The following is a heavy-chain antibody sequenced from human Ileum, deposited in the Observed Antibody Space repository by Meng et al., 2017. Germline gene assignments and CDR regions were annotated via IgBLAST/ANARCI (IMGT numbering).Heavy chain of an antibody. CDR1: GGSVSRAGYQ. CDR3: ARDHMGSLDY. CDR2: AST. V-gene: IGHV4-61*08. Sequence: QVQRQESGPGLVRPSETLSLICTVSGGSVSRAGYQWGWIRQPPGKGLEWIGYASTNYNPSLKSRVTISLDTSRNQFSLGLSSVTAADTAVYYCARDHMGSLDYWGQGILVTVSS. J-gene: IGHJ4*02. D-gene: IGHD1-26*01.